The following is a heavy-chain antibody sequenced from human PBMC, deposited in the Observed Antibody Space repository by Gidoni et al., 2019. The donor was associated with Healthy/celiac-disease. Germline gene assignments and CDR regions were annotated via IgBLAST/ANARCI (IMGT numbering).Heavy chain of an antibody. CDR1: GFTFDDYA. J-gene: IGHJ3*02. D-gene: IGHD6-19*01. CDR3: AKDIGIAVATGAFDI. CDR2: IRWNSGSI. Sequence: EVQLVESGGGLVQPGRSLRLSCAASGFTFDDYAMHWVRQAPGKGLEWVSGIRWNSGSIGYADSVKGRFTISRDNAKNSLYLQMHSLRAEDTALYYCAKDIGIAVATGAFDIWGQGTMVTVSS. V-gene: IGHV3-9*01.